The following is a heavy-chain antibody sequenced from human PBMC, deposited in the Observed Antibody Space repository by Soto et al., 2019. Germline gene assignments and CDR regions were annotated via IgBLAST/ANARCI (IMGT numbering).Heavy chain of an antibody. V-gene: IGHV4-30-4*01. CDR3: ARDAVYYYGMDV. J-gene: IGHJ6*02. CDR2: IYYSGST. Sequence: PSETLSLTCTVSGGSISSGDYYWSWIRQPPGKGLEWIGYIYYSGSTYYNPSLKSRVTISVDTSKNQFSLKLSSVTAADTAVYYCARDAVYYYGMDVWGQGTTVTVSS. CDR1: GGSISSGDYY.